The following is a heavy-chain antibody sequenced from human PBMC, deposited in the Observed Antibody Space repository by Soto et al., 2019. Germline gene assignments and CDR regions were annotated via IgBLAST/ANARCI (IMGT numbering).Heavy chain of an antibody. J-gene: IGHJ4*02. CDR1: GFTFSSYS. D-gene: IGHD2-15*01. CDR3: ARDGYCSGGSCYSDY. Sequence: EVQPVESGGGLVKPGGSLRLSCAASGFTFSSYSMNWVRQAPGKGLEWVSSISSSSSYIYYADSVKGRFTISRDNAKNSLYLQMNSLRAEDTAVYYCARDGYCSGGSCYSDYWGQGTLVTVSS. CDR2: ISSSSSYI. V-gene: IGHV3-21*01.